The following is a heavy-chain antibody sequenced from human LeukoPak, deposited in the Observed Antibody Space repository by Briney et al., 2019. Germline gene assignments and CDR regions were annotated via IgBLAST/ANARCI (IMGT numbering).Heavy chain of an antibody. D-gene: IGHD2-2*02. CDR3: ARDPSGLGYCSSTSCYT. J-gene: IGHJ5*02. V-gene: IGHV3-30*02. CDR1: GFTFSDFG. Sequence: GGSLRLSCAASGFTFSDFGMHWVRQTPGKGLQWVAFIRYDGTNKYSADSVKGRFTISRDNSNNTLYLQMNSLRAEDTAVYYCARDPSGLGYCSSTSCYTWGQGTLVTVSS. CDR2: IRYDGTNK.